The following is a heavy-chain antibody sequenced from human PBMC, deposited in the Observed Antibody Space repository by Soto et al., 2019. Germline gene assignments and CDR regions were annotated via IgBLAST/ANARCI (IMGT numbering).Heavy chain of an antibody. CDR2: IDKGGTT. CDR3: ARDFGRHRIDY. CDR1: GGSLTSGTFY. D-gene: IGHD2-15*01. Sequence: TSETLSLTCSVSGGSLTSGTFYWGGVRQTPGKGLEWIGTIDKGGTTYYNPSLRSRLTISMDKSKNQFSLRLTSMTATDTGVYYCARDFGRHRIDYWGQGALVNVSS. J-gene: IGHJ4*02. V-gene: IGHV4-39*02.